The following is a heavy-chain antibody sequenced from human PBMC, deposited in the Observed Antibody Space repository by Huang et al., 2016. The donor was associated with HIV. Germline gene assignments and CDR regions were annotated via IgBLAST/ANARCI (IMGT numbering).Heavy chain of an antibody. CDR3: ARLPGSITMIRGVITDPY. J-gene: IGHJ4*02. CDR2: IYYSGST. CDR1: GGSIRSDNYY. V-gene: IGHV4-39*02. Sequence: QLQLQESGPGLVKPSEILSLTCTVSGGSIRSDNYYWGWIRQPPGKGLEWIGRIYYSGSTYYNPSLKRRGTITVDTSKNHFSLRMRSVTAADTAVYYCARLPGSITMIRGVITDPYWGQGTLVTVSS. D-gene: IGHD3-10*01.